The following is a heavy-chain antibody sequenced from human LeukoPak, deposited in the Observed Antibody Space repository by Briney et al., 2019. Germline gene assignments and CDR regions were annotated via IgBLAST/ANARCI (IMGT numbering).Heavy chain of an antibody. CDR3: AREGGRAVDY. Sequence: SETLSLTCAVYGGSFSGYYWSWIRQPPGKGLEWIGEINHSGSTNYNPSLKSRVTISVDTSKNQFSLKLSSVTAADTAVYYCAREGGRAVDYWGQGTLVTVSS. CDR2: INHSGST. J-gene: IGHJ4*02. V-gene: IGHV4-34*01. CDR1: GGSFSGYY. D-gene: IGHD2-15*01.